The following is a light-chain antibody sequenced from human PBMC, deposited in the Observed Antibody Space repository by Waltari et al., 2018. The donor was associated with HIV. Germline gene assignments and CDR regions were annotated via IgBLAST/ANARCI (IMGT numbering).Light chain of an antibody. V-gene: IGLV1-47*01. CDR2: RNY. J-gene: IGLJ3*02. CDR3: VSYDSRLDERL. CDR1: TSNIETEA. Sequence: QSVLTQPPSVSGTPGQTVTISCSGSTSNIETEALYWYQQLPGTAPKLLIYRNYKRPSGVSDRFSCSKSDASASLVISGLRSEDEAHYYCVSYDSRLDERLFGGGTKLTVL.